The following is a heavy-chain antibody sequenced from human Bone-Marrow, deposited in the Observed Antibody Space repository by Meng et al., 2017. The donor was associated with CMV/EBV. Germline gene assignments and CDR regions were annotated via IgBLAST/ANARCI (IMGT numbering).Heavy chain of an antibody. Sequence: GGSLRLSCAASGFTFSSYGMHWVRQAPGKGLEWVAVIWYDGSNKYYADSVKGRFTISRDNSKNTLYLQMNSLRAEDTAVYYCAKGSGARMGAGDWGQGTLVTVSS. V-gene: IGHV3-30*02. J-gene: IGHJ4*02. D-gene: IGHD1-26*01. CDR1: GFTFSSYG. CDR3: AKGSGARMGAGD. CDR2: IWYDGSNK.